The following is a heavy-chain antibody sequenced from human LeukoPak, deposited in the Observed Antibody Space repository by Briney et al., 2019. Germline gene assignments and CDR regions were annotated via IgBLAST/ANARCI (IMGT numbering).Heavy chain of an antibody. J-gene: IGHJ2*01. CDR1: GYTFTSYY. V-gene: IGHV1-46*01. CDR3: ARPVVPAARTASFDL. Sequence: ASVKVSCKASGYTFTSYYMHWVRQAPGQGLEWMGIINPSGGSTSYAQKFQGRVTMTRDTSTSTVYMGLSSLRSEDTAVYYCARPVVPAARTASFDLWGRGTLVTVSS. D-gene: IGHD2-2*01. CDR2: INPSGGST.